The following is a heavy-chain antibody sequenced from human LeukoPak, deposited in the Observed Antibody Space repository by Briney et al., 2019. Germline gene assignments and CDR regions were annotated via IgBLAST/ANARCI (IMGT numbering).Heavy chain of an antibody. Sequence: GGSLRLSCAASGFTFSSYGMSWVRQAPGKGLEWVSAISGSGGSTYYADSVKGRFTISRDNSKNTLYLQMNSLRAEDTAVYYCAKVGQWLAWANPDYFDYWGQGTLVTVSS. J-gene: IGHJ4*02. CDR2: ISGSGGST. D-gene: IGHD6-19*01. CDR3: AKVGQWLAWANPDYFDY. CDR1: GFTFSSYG. V-gene: IGHV3-23*01.